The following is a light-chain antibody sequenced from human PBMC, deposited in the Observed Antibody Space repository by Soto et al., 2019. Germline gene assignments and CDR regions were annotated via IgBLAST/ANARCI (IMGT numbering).Light chain of an antibody. CDR3: LQHNTYPRT. V-gene: IGKV1-5*01. J-gene: IGKJ1*01. CDR2: DAS. CDR1: QNIRSR. Sequence: QMTQSPSTLSASVGDRVTITCRARQNIRSRLAWCQQKPGKAPKLLIYDASSLESGVPQRFSGSGAGTDFTLTISSLQTDDFSTYYCLQHNTYPRTFGQGTKVDIK.